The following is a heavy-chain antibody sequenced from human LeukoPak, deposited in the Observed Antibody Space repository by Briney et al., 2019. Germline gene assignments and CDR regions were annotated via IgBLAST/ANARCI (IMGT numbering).Heavy chain of an antibody. J-gene: IGHJ4*02. CDR1: GGSISSYY. Sequence: SSETLSLTCTVSGGSISSYYWSWIRQPPGKGLEWIGYIYYSGSTNYNPSLKSRVTISVDTSKNQFSLKPSSVTAADTAVYYCASTDSSGYFDYWGQGTLDTVSS. D-gene: IGHD3-22*01. V-gene: IGHV4-59*01. CDR3: ASTDSSGYFDY. CDR2: IYYSGST.